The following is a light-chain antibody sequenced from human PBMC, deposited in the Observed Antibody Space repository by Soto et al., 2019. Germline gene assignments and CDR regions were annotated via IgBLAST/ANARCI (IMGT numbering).Light chain of an antibody. CDR3: VSHAGSSVI. CDR2: EVS. CDR1: SSDIGAYKY. V-gene: IGLV2-14*01. J-gene: IGLJ2*01. Sequence: QSAPTQPASVSGSPGQSITISCTGTSSDIGAYKYVSWCQQYPGKAPKLIIYEVSNRPSGVSNRFSGSKSGNTASLTISGLQAEDEADYYCVSHAGSSVIFGGGPKLTVL.